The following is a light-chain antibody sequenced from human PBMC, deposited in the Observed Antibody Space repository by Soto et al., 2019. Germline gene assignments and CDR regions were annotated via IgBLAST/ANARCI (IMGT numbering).Light chain of an antibody. Sequence: FVLTQSPGTLSLSPWERATLSCRASQTVRNNYLAWYQQKPGQAPRLLIYDASSRATGIPDRFSGSGSGTGFTLTISGLQPEDFAVYYCHQRQSWPRTFGQGTKVDIK. CDR1: QTVRNNY. CDR3: HQRQSWPRT. V-gene: IGKV3D-20*02. J-gene: IGKJ1*01. CDR2: DAS.